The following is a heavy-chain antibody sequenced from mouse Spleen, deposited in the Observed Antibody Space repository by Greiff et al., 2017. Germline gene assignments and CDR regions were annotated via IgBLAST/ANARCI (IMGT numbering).Heavy chain of an antibody. CDR3: ARDSSSYVGTWFAY. J-gene: IGHJ3*01. CDR1: GFTFSDYY. D-gene: IGHD1-1*01. Sequence: DVMLVESGGGLVKPGGSLKLSCAASGFTFSDYYMYWVRQTPEKRLEWVATISDGGSYTYYPDSVKGRFTISRDNAKNNLYLQMSSLKSEDTAMYYCARDSSSYVGTWFAYWGQGTLVTVSA. V-gene: IGHV5-4*02. CDR2: ISDGGSYT.